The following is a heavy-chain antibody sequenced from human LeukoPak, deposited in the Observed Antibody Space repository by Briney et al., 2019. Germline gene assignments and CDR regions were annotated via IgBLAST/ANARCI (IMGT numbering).Heavy chain of an antibody. CDR2: IYHSGYT. V-gene: IGHV4-4*02. D-gene: IGHD4-11*01. CDR1: GGSISSYNW. Sequence: SETLSLTCAVSGGSISSYNWWSWVRQPPGKGLEWIGEIYHSGYTNYNPTLKSRVTISVDKSKNQFSLKLSSVTAADTAVYYCASWGDHSDYAHDAFDIWGQGTMVTVSS. CDR3: ASWGDHSDYAHDAFDI. J-gene: IGHJ3*02.